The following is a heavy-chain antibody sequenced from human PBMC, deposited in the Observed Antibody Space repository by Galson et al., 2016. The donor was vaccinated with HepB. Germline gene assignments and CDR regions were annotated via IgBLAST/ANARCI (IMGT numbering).Heavy chain of an antibody. D-gene: IGHD2-2*01. Sequence: SETLSLTCAVYGGSFSGYYWTWIRQSPGKGLQWIGEISHTGSTKYNPSLKSRVTISVDRSKNQFSLKVSSVTAADTAVYYCAEEVGYCSSTNCYEFDSWGPGTQVTVSP. CDR2: ISHTGST. V-gene: IGHV4-34*01. CDR1: GGSFSGYY. J-gene: IGHJ4*02. CDR3: AEEVGYCSSTNCYEFDS.